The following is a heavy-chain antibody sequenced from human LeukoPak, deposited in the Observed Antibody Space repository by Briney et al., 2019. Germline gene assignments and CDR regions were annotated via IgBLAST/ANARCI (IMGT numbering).Heavy chain of an antibody. CDR1: GFTVSSNY. CDR2: IYSGGST. J-gene: IGHJ4*02. V-gene: IGHV3-66*01. CDR3: ARWQLHYFDY. D-gene: IGHD1-26*01. Sequence: GGSLRLSCAASGFTVSSNYMSWVRQAPGQGLEWVSVIYSGGSTYYADSVNGRFTISRDNSKNTLYLQMNSLRAEDTAVYYCARWQLHYFDYWGQGTLVTVSS.